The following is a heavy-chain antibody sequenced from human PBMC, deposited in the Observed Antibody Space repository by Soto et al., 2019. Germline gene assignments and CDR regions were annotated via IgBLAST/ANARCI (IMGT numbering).Heavy chain of an antibody. D-gene: IGHD2-15*01. V-gene: IGHV1-69*01. Sequence: QVQLVQSGAEVKKPGSSVKVSCKASAGTFSSFVMNWVRQAPGQGLEWMGGAMPLLGRPNYAKNFQGRATITADEPTRTAYMELNSLRSDDTAVYYCARARTEVIFSCYFDYSLDAWGQGTAVTVS. CDR1: AGTFSSFV. CDR2: AMPLLGRP. J-gene: IGHJ6*02. CDR3: ARARTEVIFSCYFDYSLDA.